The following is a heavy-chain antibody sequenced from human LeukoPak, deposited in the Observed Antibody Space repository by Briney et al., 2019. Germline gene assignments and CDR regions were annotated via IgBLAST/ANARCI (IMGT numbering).Heavy chain of an antibody. V-gene: IGHV1-24*01. D-gene: IGHD6-13*01. J-gene: IGHJ6*02. Sequence: ASVNVSCKVSGYTLTELSMHWVRQAPGKGLEWMGGFDPGDGETIYAQKFQGRVTMTEDTSTDTAYMELSSLRSEDTAVYYCATSRYSSSWYPYCGMDVWGQGTTVTVSS. CDR3: ATSRYSSSWYPYCGMDV. CDR2: FDPGDGET. CDR1: GYTLTELS.